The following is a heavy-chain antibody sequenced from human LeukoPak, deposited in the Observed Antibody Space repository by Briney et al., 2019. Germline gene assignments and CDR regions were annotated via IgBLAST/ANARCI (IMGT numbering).Heavy chain of an antibody. CDR2: ISSSSSYI. CDR3: ARVVPAATEPWFDP. CDR1: GFTFSSYS. D-gene: IGHD2-2*01. J-gene: IGHJ5*02. Sequence: PGGSLRLSCAASGFTFSSYSMNWVRQAPGKGLEWVSSISSSSSYIYYADSVKGRFTISRDNAKNSLYLQMNSLRAEDTAVYYCARVVPAATEPWFDPWGQGTLVTVS. V-gene: IGHV3-21*01.